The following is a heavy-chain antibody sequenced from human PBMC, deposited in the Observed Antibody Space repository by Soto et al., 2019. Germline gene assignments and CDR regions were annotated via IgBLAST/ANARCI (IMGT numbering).Heavy chain of an antibody. D-gene: IGHD2-2*01. CDR2: ISGSGGST. CDR1: GFTFSSYA. Sequence: GGSLRLSCAASGFTFSSYAMSWVRQAPGKGLEWVSAISGSGGSTYYADSVKGRFTISRDNSKNTLYLQMNSLRAEDTAVYYCAKDRWWVVPAATPPMDWGQGTLVTVSS. V-gene: IGHV3-23*01. J-gene: IGHJ4*02. CDR3: AKDRWWVVPAATPPMD.